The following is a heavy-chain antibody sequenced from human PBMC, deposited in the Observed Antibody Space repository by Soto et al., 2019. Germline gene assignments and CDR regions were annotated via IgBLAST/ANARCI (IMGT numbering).Heavy chain of an antibody. CDR2: ISYDGNNK. CDR3: ARDLSGSTNVDY. V-gene: IGHV3-30-3*01. J-gene: IGHJ4*02. D-gene: IGHD1-26*01. Sequence: QVPLVESGGGVVQPGRSLGLLCAASGFTFSSYAIHWVRQAPGKGLEWVAVISYDGNNKYYADSVKGRFTISRDNFKNTVYLQMDSLRGEDTAVYYCARDLSGSTNVDYWGQGTLVTVSS. CDR1: GFTFSSYA.